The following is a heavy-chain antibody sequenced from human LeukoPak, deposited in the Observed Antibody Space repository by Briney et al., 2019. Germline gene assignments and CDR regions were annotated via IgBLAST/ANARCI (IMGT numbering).Heavy chain of an antibody. CDR1: GFRFTNSA. V-gene: IGHV1-58*01. J-gene: IGHJ3*02. D-gene: IGHD5-18*01. CDR2: IVVGSGNT. CDR3: AAAYIGGAMVTNAFDI. Sequence: GASVKVSCKASGFRFTNSAVQWVRQARGQRLEGIGWIVVGSGNTIYVQKFQERVTITRDMSTSTAYMELSSLRSEDTAVYYCAAAYIGGAMVTNAFDIWGQGTMVTVSS.